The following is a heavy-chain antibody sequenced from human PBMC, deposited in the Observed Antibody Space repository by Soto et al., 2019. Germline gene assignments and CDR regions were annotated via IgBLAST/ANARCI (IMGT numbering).Heavy chain of an antibody. CDR1: GGAFSGFY. Sequence: SGTLSLARAVFGGAFSGFYWSWIRQPPGKGLEWIGYIYHSGSTYYNPSLKSRVTISVDRSKNQFSLKLSSVTAADTAVYYCARVPGPWGQGTLVTVSS. CDR2: IYHSGST. CDR3: ARVPGP. J-gene: IGHJ5*02. V-gene: IGHV4-34*01.